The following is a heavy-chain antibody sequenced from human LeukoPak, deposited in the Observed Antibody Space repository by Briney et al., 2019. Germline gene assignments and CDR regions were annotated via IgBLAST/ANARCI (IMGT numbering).Heavy chain of an antibody. J-gene: IGHJ4*02. CDR3: ARGVTTLDDY. V-gene: IGHV3-30*02. CDR1: GFTFSSYG. D-gene: IGHD4-17*01. Sequence: GGSLRLSCAASGFTFSSYGMHWVRQAPGKGLEWVAFIRYDGSNKYYADSVKGRFTISRDNSKNTLYLQMNSLRAEDTAVYYCARGVTTLDDYWGQGTLVTVSS. CDR2: IRYDGSNK.